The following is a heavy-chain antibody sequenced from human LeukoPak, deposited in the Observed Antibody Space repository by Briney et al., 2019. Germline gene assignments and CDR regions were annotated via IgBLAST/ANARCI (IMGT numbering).Heavy chain of an antibody. CDR2: IYPGDSDT. J-gene: IGHJ4*02. CDR1: GYSFTSYW. Sequence: GESLKISCKGSGYSFTSYWIGWVRQMPGKGLEWMGIIYPGDSDTRYSPSFHGQVTISADKSISTAYLQWGSLKASDTAMYYCASPDYYDSSGYSPGVGYWGQGTLVTVSS. D-gene: IGHD3-22*01. CDR3: ASPDYYDSSGYSPGVGY. V-gene: IGHV5-51*01.